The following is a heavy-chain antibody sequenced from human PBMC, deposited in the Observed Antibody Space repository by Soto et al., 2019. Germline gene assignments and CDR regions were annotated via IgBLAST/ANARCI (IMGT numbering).Heavy chain of an antibody. CDR2: ISSSSSTI. V-gene: IGHV3-48*02. J-gene: IGHJ4*02. Sequence: EVQLVESGGGLVQPGGSLRLSCAASGFTFSSYSMNWVRQAPGKGLEWVSYISSSSSTIYYADSVKGRFTISRDNAKNSLYLHMNSLRDEDTAVYSCSREGIAVAGVFDYWGQGTLVTVSS. CDR3: SREGIAVAGVFDY. D-gene: IGHD6-19*01. CDR1: GFTFSSYS.